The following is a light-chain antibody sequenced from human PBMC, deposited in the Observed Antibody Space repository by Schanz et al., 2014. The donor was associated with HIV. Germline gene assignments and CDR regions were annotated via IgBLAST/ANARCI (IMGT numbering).Light chain of an antibody. Sequence: DIQMTQSPSSLSASVGDRVTITCRASQSISSYLNWYQQKPGKAPKLLIYGASSLQGGVPSRFSGSGSGTGFTLTISSLQADDVAVYYCQQYYSSPMAFGQGTMVELK. CDR3: QQYYSSPMA. J-gene: IGKJ1*01. CDR2: GAS. V-gene: IGKV1-39*01. CDR1: QSISSY.